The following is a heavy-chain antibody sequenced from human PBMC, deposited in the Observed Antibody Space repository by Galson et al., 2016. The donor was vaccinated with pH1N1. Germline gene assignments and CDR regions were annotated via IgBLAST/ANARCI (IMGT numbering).Heavy chain of an antibody. J-gene: IGHJ6*02. Sequence: SVKVSCKASGYSFTDYYIHWVRQAPGQGLEWMGIINPTTDSTSYAQKFQGRVTVTRDTSATTVYLDLSSLRSDDTAVYSCARDPTPTTGPRFSFFYGMDVWGQGTTVTVS. CDR2: INPTTDST. D-gene: IGHD4-17*01. CDR1: GYSFTDYY. V-gene: IGHV1-46*01. CDR3: ARDPTPTTGPRFSFFYGMDV.